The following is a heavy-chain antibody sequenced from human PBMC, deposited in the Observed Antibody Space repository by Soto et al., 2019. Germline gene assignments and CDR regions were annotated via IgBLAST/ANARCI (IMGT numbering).Heavy chain of an antibody. D-gene: IGHD2-8*02. J-gene: IGHJ5*02. CDR3: ARVYWRGWFDP. CDR1: GGSFSGYY. Sequence: QVQLQQWGAGLLKPSETLSLTCAVYGGSFSGYYWSWIRQPPGKGLEWIGEINHSGSTNYNPSLKSRVTRSVDTSKNQFSLKLSSVTAADTAVYYCARVYWRGWFDPWGQGTLVTVSS. V-gene: IGHV4-34*01. CDR2: INHSGST.